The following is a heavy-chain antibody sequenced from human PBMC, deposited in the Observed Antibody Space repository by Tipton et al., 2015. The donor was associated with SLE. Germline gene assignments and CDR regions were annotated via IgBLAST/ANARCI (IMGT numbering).Heavy chain of an antibody. CDR2: IWSDGSNK. D-gene: IGHD3-16*01. CDR3: AKERTRASDLHFRGLIGDAFDI. J-gene: IGHJ3*02. CDR1: GFTFSSYS. V-gene: IGHV3-30*18. Sequence: SLRLSCAASGFTFSSYSIHWVRQAPGKGLEWVGVIWSDGSNKNYGGFVKGRFTISRGNSKNTLYLEMNSLRVEDTAVYYCAKERTRASDLHFRGLIGDAFDIWGQGTMVPVSS.